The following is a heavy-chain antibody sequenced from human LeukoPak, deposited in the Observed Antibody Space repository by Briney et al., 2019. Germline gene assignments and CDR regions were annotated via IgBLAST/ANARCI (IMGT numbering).Heavy chain of an antibody. D-gene: IGHD3-22*01. V-gene: IGHV3-30-3*01. Sequence: GRSLRLSCAASGFTFSSYAMHWVRQAPGKGLEWVAVISYDGSNKYYADSVKGRFTISRDNSKNTLYLQMNSLRAEDTAVYYCASDSSGYQYYFDYWGQGTLVTVSS. CDR1: GFTFSSYA. J-gene: IGHJ4*02. CDR2: ISYDGSNK. CDR3: ASDSSGYQYYFDY.